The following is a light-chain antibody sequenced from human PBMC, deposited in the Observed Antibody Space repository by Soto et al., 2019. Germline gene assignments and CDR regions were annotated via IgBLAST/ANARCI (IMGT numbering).Light chain of an antibody. J-gene: IGKJ4*01. CDR3: QRRIHWPPLT. Sequence: EIVLTQSPATLSLSPGERATLSCRASQSVGRYLAWYQQKPGQAPSLLIYDASNRATGIPARFSGSGSGTDFTLTISSLEPEDFAGYYCQRRIHWPPLTLGGGTNVDIK. CDR2: DAS. CDR1: QSVGRY. V-gene: IGKV3-11*01.